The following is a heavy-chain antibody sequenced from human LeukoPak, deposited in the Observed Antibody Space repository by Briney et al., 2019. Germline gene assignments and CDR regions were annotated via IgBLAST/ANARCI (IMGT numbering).Heavy chain of an antibody. CDR2: IGTAGDT. Sequence: GGSLRLSCAASGFTFSSYAMSWVRQATGKGLEWVSAIGTAGDTYYPGSVKGRFTISRENAKNSLYLQMNSLRAGDTAVYYCARGSPEGFGELEYFDYWGQGTLVTVSS. D-gene: IGHD3-10*01. J-gene: IGHJ4*02. V-gene: IGHV3-13*01. CDR3: ARGSPEGFGELEYFDY. CDR1: GFTFSSYA.